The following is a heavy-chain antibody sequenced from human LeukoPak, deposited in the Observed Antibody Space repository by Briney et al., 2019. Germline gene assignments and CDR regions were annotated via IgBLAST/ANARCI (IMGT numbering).Heavy chain of an antibody. CDR1: GDSVSSNSAA. Sequence: SQTLSLTCAISGDSVSSNSAAWNWIRQSPSRGLEWLGRTYYRSKWYNEYAVSVTSRITINPDTSKNQFSLHLNSATPEDTAVYYCARDYYCSSFSCSFDYWGQGTLVTVSS. V-gene: IGHV6-1*01. J-gene: IGHJ4*02. D-gene: IGHD2-2*01. CDR2: TYYRSKWYN. CDR3: ARDYYCSSFSCSFDY.